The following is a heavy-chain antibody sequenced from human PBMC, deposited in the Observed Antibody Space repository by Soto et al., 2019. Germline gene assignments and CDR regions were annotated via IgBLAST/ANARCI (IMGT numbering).Heavy chain of an antibody. V-gene: IGHV4-59*08. CDR1: GGSISGYY. Sequence: PSETLSLTCTVSGGSISGYYWSWIRQPPGKGLEWIGYIYYSGSTNYNPSLKSRVTISVDTSKNQFSLKLSSVTAADTAVYYCARHGRVATLYYFDYWGQGTLVTVSS. D-gene: IGHD5-12*01. CDR2: IYYSGST. CDR3: ARHGRVATLYYFDY. J-gene: IGHJ4*02.